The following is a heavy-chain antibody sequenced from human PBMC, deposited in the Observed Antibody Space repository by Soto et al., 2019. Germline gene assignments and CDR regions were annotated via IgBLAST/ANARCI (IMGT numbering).Heavy chain of an antibody. D-gene: IGHD3-16*01. J-gene: IGHJ4*02. V-gene: IGHV3-74*01. CDR1: GFTFSGYW. Sequence: GGSLRLSCAASGFTFSGYWMRWVRQVPGKGLVWVARTDEYGSTINYADSVKGRFTISRDNAKNTLYLEMNSLRGEDTALYYCTRDIGGRGAFWGQGSLVTVSS. CDR2: TDEYGSTI. CDR3: TRDIGGRGAF.